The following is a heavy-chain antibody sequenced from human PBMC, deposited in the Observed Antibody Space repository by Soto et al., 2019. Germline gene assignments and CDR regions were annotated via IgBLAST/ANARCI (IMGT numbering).Heavy chain of an antibody. Sequence: PSQTLCLTCAVSDYSINSSNGWGWSRQTTGKGLEWIGSIYYSGRTYYNPSLKSRVTMSVERTKNQFSLKLSSVNAVDTALYYSARSFGAAPHVVHWGQ. CDR3: ARSFGAAPHVVH. J-gene: IGHJ1*01. D-gene: IGHD6-25*01. CDR2: IYYSGRT. V-gene: IGHV4-28*02. CDR1: DYSINSSNG.